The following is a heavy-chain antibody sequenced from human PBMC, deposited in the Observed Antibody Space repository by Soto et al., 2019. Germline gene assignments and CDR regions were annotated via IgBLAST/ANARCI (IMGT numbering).Heavy chain of an antibody. D-gene: IGHD3-22*01. CDR2: IYYTGST. CDR1: SGSISTYY. J-gene: IGHJ5*02. Sequence: TLSLTCTVSSGSISTYYWSWIRQPPGKGLEWIGCIYYTGSTNYNPSLKTRVAISMDTSKNQFSLNLSSVTAADTAVYYCAGDRFYDSSGYGWFVPWCQGTLVTVFS. CDR3: AGDRFYDSSGYGWFVP. V-gene: IGHV4-59*08.